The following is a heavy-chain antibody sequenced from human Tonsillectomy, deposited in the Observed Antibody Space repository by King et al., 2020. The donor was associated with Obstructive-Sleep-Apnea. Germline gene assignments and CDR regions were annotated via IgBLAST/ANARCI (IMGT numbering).Heavy chain of an antibody. CDR3: ARAPAPYYYDSSGNPEMDV. V-gene: IGHV3-66*01. D-gene: IGHD3-22*01. Sequence: DVQLVESGGGLVQPGWSLRLSCAASGFTVSSNYMSWVRQAPGKGLEWVSVMYSGGSTYYAASVKGGFTISRDNSKNTLYRQMNSLGASDTAVYYCARAPAPYYYDSSGNPEMDVWGQGTTVTVSS. J-gene: IGHJ6*02. CDR2: MYSGGST. CDR1: GFTVSSNY.